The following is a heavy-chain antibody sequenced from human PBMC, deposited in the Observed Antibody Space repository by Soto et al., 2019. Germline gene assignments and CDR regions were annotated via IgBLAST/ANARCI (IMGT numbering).Heavy chain of an antibody. J-gene: IGHJ3*02. CDR2: IKSKTDCGTT. D-gene: IGHD2-15*01. CDR1: GFTFSNAW. CDR3: TTDVPLVDDAFDI. Sequence: LRLSCAASGFTFSNAWMSWVRQAPGKGLEWVGRIKSKTDCGTTDYAAPVKGRFTISRDDSKNTLYLQMNRLKTEDTAVYYCTTDVPLVDDAFDIWGQATMVTVSS. V-gene: IGHV3-15*01.